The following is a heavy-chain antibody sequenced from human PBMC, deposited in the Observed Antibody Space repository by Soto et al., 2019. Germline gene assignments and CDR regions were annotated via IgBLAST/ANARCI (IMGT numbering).Heavy chain of an antibody. V-gene: IGHV2-5*02. J-gene: IGHJ4*02. CDR2: IYWDDDK. Sequence: QITLKESGPTLVRPTQTLTLTCTFSGFSLTTSGVGVGWIRQPPGKALEWLAVIYWDDDKRYSSSLKSRLTITEDTSKNQVVLTMTNMDPVDTATYYCAHHPYYGLGSYSFDYRGQGTLVTVSS. CDR1: GFSLTTSGVG. D-gene: IGHD3-10*01. CDR3: AHHPYYGLGSYSFDY.